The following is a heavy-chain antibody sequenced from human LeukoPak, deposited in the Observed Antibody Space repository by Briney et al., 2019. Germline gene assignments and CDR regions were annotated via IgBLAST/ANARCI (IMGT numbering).Heavy chain of an antibody. CDR1: GGSFSGYY. J-gene: IGHJ5*02. CDR2: INHSGST. D-gene: IGHD6-13*01. Sequence: SETLSLTCAVYGGSFSGYYWSWIRQPPGKGLEWIGEINHSGSTNYNPSLKSRVTISVDTSKNQFPLKLSSVTAADTAVYYCARGEYSSSWYSRLNWFDPWGQGTLVTVSS. V-gene: IGHV4-34*01. CDR3: ARGEYSSSWYSRLNWFDP.